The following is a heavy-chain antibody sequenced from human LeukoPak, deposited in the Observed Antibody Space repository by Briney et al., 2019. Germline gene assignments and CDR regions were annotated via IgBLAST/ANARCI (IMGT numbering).Heavy chain of an antibody. V-gene: IGHV4-59*01. J-gene: IGHJ6*03. Sequence: NPSETLSLTCTVSGGSISNYYWSWIRQPPGKGLEWIGYIYYSGSTKYNPSLKSRVTISVDTSKNQFSLKLTSVTAADTAVYYCARETSQKGAHYMDVWGKGTTVTISS. CDR1: GGSISNYY. D-gene: IGHD3-16*01. CDR3: ARETSQKGAHYMDV. CDR2: IYYSGST.